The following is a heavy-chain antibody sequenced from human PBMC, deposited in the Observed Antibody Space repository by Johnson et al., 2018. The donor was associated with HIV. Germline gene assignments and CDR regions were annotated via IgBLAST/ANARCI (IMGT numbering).Heavy chain of an antibody. Sequence: QVQLVESGGGVVQPGRSLRLSCTSAFSFSSYAMHWVRQAPGEGLEWVAVISYDGNKTYYADSVRGLTISRDNSKNTLYLQLSSLRSEDTAVYYCARDSGVPGNDAFDIWGQGTMVTVSS. V-gene: IGHV3-30*04. CDR1: AFSFSSYA. CDR3: ARDSGVPGNDAFDI. CDR2: ISYDGNKT. D-gene: IGHD3-10*01. J-gene: IGHJ3*02.